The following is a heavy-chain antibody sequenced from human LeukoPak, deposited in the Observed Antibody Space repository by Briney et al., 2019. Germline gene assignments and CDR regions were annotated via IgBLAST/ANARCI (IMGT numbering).Heavy chain of an antibody. J-gene: IGHJ4*02. Sequence: GGSLRLSCAASGFTFSSYSMNWVRQAPGKGLEWVSSISSSSSYIYYADSVKGRFTISRDNAKNSLYLQMNSLRAEDTAVYYCARDQDVAVASTDFDYWGQGTLVTVSS. D-gene: IGHD6-19*01. V-gene: IGHV3-21*01. CDR1: GFTFSSYS. CDR3: ARDQDVAVASTDFDY. CDR2: ISSSSSYI.